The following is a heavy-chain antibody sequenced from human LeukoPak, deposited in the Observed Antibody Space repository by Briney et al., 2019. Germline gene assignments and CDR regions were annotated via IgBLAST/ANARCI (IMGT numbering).Heavy chain of an antibody. V-gene: IGHV4-59*01. CDR1: GSSISSYY. Sequence: SETLSLTCTVSGSSISSYYWSWIRQPPGKGLEWIGYIYYSGSTNYNPSLKSRVTISVDTSKNQFSLKLSSVTAADTAVYYCARIPVSWFDPWGQGTLVTVSS. D-gene: IGHD2-8*01. CDR2: IYYSGST. CDR3: ARIPVSWFDP. J-gene: IGHJ5*02.